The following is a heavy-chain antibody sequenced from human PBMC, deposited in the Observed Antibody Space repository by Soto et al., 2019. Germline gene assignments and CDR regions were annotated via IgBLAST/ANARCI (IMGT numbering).Heavy chain of an antibody. D-gene: IGHD3-22*01. CDR3: ARDLYFRHYYYDSSGRPGAFDI. J-gene: IGHJ3*02. CDR2: IYYSGST. V-gene: IGHV4-30-4*01. CDR1: GGSISSGDYY. Sequence: SETLSLTYTVSGGSISSGDYYWSWIRQPPGKGLEWIGYIYYSGSTYYNPSLKSRVTISVDTSKNQFSLKLSSVTAADTAVYYCARDLYFRHYYYDSSGRPGAFDIWGQGTMVTVSS.